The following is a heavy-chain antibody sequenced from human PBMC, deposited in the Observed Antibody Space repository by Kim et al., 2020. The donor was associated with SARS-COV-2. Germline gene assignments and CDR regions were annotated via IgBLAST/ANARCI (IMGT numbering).Heavy chain of an antibody. J-gene: IGHJ6*02. CDR3: AKDRGRWFGGGVYQYYYYYGMDV. CDR2: ISGSGGST. CDR1: GFTFSSYA. Sequence: GGSLRLSCAASGFTFSSYAMSWVRQAPGKGLEWVSAISGSGGSTYYADSVKGRFTISRDNSKNTLYLQMNSLRAEDTAVYYCAKDRGRWFGGGVYQYYYYYGMDVWGQGTTVTVSS. D-gene: IGHD3-10*01. V-gene: IGHV3-23*01.